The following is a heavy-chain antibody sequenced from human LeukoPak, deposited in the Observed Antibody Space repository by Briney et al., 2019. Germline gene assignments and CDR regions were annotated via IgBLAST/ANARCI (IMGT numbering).Heavy chain of an antibody. J-gene: IGHJ4*02. Sequence: GGSLRLSCAASGFTFSSYAMSWVRQAPGKGLEWVSAISGSGGSTYYADSVKGRFTISRDNSKNTLYLQVNSLRAEDTAVYYCAKDQVRASGPYWGQGTLVTVSS. V-gene: IGHV3-23*01. CDR1: GFTFSSYA. D-gene: IGHD3-10*01. CDR3: AKDQVRASGPY. CDR2: ISGSGGST.